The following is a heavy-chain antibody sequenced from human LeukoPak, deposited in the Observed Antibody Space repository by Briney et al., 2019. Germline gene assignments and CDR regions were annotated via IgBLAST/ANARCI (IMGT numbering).Heavy chain of an antibody. D-gene: IGHD3-16*01. J-gene: IGHJ5*02. CDR1: GASISTNY. CDR2: IHYSGST. CDR3: ARAGGSYALNWFDP. V-gene: IGHV4-59*01. Sequence: SETLSLTCTVSGASISTNYWSWIRQPPGKGLEWIGYIHYSGSTNSNPSLKSRVTVSVDTSKKQFSLNLTSVTAADTAVYYCARAGGSYALNWFDPWGQGILVTVSS.